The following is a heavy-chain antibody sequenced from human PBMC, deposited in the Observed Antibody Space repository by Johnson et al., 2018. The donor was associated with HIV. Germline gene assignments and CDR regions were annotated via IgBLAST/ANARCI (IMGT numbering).Heavy chain of an antibody. D-gene: IGHD6-19*01. CDR3: AQKAVAGTFTDAFDI. CDR1: GFTFSTYG. J-gene: IGHJ3*02. V-gene: IGHV3-33*01. Sequence: QVQLVESGGGVVQPGRSLRLSCAASGFTFSTYGMHWVRQAPGKGLEWVAVMWYDGSNKYYADSVKGRFTISRDKSKNTLYLQMNSLRTEDTAVYYCAQKAVAGTFTDAFDIWGQGTMVT. CDR2: MWYDGSNK.